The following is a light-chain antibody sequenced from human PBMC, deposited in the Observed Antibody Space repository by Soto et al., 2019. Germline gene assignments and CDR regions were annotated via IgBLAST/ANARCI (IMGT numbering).Light chain of an antibody. CDR1: QSVSSN. J-gene: IGKJ1*01. Sequence: EIVMTQSPATLSLSPGERATLSCRASQSVSSNLAWYQQKPGQAPSVLIYAASTRATGIQDRFSGSGSGTEFTLTISSLHSEDFGVYYCQQYDNWWTFGQGTKVDIK. CDR3: QQYDNWWT. V-gene: IGKV3D-15*01. CDR2: AAS.